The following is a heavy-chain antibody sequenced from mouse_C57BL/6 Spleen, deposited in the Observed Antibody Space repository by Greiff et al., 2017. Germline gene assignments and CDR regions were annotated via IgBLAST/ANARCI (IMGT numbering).Heavy chain of an antibody. J-gene: IGHJ3*01. V-gene: IGHV1-82*01. CDR2: IYPGDGDT. CDR3: ARGGDYDPWFAY. Sequence: VMLVESGPELVKPGASVKISCKASGYAFSSSWMNWVKQRPGKGLEWIGRIYPGDGDTNYNGKFKGKATLTADKSSSTAYMQLSSLTSEDSAVYFCARGGDYDPWFAYWGQGTLVTVSA. CDR1: GYAFSSSW. D-gene: IGHD2-4*01.